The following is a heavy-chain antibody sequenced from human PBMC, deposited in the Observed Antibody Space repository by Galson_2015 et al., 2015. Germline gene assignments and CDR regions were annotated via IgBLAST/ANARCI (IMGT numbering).Heavy chain of an antibody. V-gene: IGHV1-46*01. J-gene: IGHJ4*02. D-gene: IGHD1-1*01. CDR2: TNPSGGGT. CDR1: GYTFTNYY. Sequence: SVKVSCKASGYTFTNYYMHWVRQAPGQGLEWMGITNPSGGGTSDAQKFQGRVTMTRETSTSTVYMELSSLRYEDTAVYYCARGPLEYYLDYWGQGTLVTVSS. CDR3: ARGPLEYYLDY.